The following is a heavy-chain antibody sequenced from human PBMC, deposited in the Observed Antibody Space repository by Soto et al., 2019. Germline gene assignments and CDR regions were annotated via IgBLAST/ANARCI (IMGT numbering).Heavy chain of an antibody. CDR3: AHANGRRSLY. V-gene: IGHV2-5*02. Sequence: QITLKESGPTLVKPTQTLTLTCTLTGFSLSTSRVGVGWIRQPPGKALEWLAVIYWDDTKTYRPSLKSRLTTTKDTSKNQVPLTIPNVDPVETATYYCAHANGRRSLYWGQGTLVTVSS. CDR1: GFSLSTSRVG. J-gene: IGHJ4*02. D-gene: IGHD2-15*01. CDR2: IYWDDTK.